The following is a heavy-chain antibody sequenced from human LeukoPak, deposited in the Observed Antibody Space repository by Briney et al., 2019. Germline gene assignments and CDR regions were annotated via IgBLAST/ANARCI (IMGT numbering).Heavy chain of an antibody. J-gene: IGHJ6*02. V-gene: IGHV4-34*01. CDR1: GGSFSGYY. Sequence: KASETLSLTCAVYGGSFSGYYWSWIRQPPGKGLEWIGEINHSGSTNYNPSLKSRVTISVDTSKNQFSLKLSSVTAADTAVYYCARGGRSSGYYTTPRVYYYYGMDVWGQGTTVTVSS. CDR3: ARGGRSSGYYTTPRVYYYYGMDV. D-gene: IGHD3-22*01. CDR2: INHSGST.